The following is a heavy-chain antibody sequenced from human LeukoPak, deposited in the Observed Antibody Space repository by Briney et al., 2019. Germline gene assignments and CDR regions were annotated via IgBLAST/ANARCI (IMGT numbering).Heavy chain of an antibody. V-gene: IGHV3-9*01. Sequence: GGSLRLSCAASGFTFDDYAMHWVRQAPGKGLEWVSGISWNSGSIGYADSVKGRFTISRDNAKNSLYLQMNSLRAEDTALYYCAKDVSLRSLEWTGWDVWGKGTTVTVSS. D-gene: IGHD3-3*01. CDR1: GFTFDDYA. CDR3: AKDVSLRSLEWTGWDV. CDR2: ISWNSGSI. J-gene: IGHJ6*04.